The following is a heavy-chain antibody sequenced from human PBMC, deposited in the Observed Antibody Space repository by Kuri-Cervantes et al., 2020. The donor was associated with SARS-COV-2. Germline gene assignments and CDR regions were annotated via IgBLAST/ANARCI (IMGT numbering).Heavy chain of an antibody. J-gene: IGHJ5*02. CDR1: GFTFSSYA. V-gene: IGHV3-21*01. CDR2: ISGSGSYI. D-gene: IGHD3-3*01. Sequence: GESLKISCAASGFTFSSYAMSWVRQAPGKALEWVSSISGSGSYIYYADSMKGRFTISKESGENSLYLHMNSLRGDDTAVYYCARNFTITIFGVVNTRAWFDPWGQGTLVTVSS. CDR3: ARNFTITIFGVVNTRAWFDP.